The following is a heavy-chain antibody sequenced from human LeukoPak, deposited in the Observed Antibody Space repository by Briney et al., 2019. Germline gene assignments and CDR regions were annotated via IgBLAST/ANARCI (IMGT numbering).Heavy chain of an antibody. CDR1: GGSISSYY. D-gene: IGHD3-10*01. V-gene: IGHV4-4*07. CDR3: ARAGYYYGSGSYWENDY. CDR2: IYTSGST. Sequence: SETLSLTCTVSGGSISSYYWSWIRQPAGKGLEWIGRIYTSGSTNYNPSLKSRVTMSVDTSKNQFSLKLSFVTAADTAVYYCARAGYYYGSGSYWENDYWGQGTLVTVSS. J-gene: IGHJ4*02.